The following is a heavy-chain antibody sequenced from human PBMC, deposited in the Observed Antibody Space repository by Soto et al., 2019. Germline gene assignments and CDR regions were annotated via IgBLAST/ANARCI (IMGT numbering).Heavy chain of an antibody. J-gene: IGHJ5*02. Sequence: ASVKVSCKASGYSFTNNDVTWVRQATGQGLEWMGWMNPGSGDTGYAQKFQGRVTMTRDISIATAYMELSSPRSDDTAIYYCARMATFGSLNWFDPWGQGTPVTVSS. V-gene: IGHV1-8*01. CDR3: ARMATFGSLNWFDP. D-gene: IGHD3-16*01. CDR2: MNPGSGDT. CDR1: GYSFTNND.